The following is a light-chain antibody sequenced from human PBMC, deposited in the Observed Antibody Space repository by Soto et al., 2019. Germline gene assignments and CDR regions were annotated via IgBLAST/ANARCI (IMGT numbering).Light chain of an antibody. Sequence: DIPMTQSPSSLSASVGDRVTITCRASQTISTSLNWYQQKPGKAPKLLIYGASSLQSGVPSRFSGSGSGTDFTLTISSLQPEDFATYCCQQSSSIPWTFGQGTKVEIK. CDR3: QQSSSIPWT. J-gene: IGKJ1*01. CDR2: GAS. V-gene: IGKV1-39*01. CDR1: QTISTS.